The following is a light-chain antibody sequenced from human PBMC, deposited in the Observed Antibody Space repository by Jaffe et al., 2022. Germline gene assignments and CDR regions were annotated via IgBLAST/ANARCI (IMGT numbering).Light chain of an antibody. Sequence: EIVLTQSPATLSLSPGERATLSCRAGQSVGNRLAWYQQKPGQAPRLLIYDSSNRATGIPARFSGSGSGTDFTLTISSLEPEDFGFYYCQQRSGWPPIFTFGPGTKVDIK. CDR2: DSS. V-gene: IGKV3-11*01. CDR1: QSVGNR. CDR3: QQRSGWPPIFT. J-gene: IGKJ3*01.